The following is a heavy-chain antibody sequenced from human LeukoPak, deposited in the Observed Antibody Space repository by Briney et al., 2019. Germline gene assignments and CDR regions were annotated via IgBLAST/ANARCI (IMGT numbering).Heavy chain of an antibody. D-gene: IGHD3-10*01. V-gene: IGHV3-11*04. CDR2: ITTDRSVM. CDR1: GFTFGDYA. CDR3: ANFGPMFRSLNY. J-gene: IGHJ4*02. Sequence: GGSLRLSCTASGFTFGDYAMSWFRQVPGKGLEWISYITTDRSVMKYADSVEGRFTISRDNARNSLYLQMNSLRAEDTAVYYCANFGPMFRSLNYWGQGTLVSVSS.